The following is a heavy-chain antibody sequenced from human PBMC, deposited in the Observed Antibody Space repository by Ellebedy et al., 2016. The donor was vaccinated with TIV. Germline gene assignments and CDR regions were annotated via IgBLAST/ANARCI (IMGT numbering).Heavy chain of an antibody. J-gene: IGHJ4*02. CDR1: GFTFSGSA. V-gene: IGHV3-73*01. CDR2: IRSKANSYAT. CDR3: TGMKYDSSGYSERPHDY. D-gene: IGHD3-22*01. Sequence: GESLKISCAASGFTFSGSAMHWVRQASGKGLEWVGRIRSKANSYATAYAASVKGRFTISRDDSKNTAYLQMNSLKTEDTAVYYCTGMKYDSSGYSERPHDYWGQGTLVTVSS.